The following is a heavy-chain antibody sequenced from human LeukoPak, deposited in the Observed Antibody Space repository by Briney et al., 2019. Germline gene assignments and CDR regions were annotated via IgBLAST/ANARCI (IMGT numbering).Heavy chain of an antibody. CDR2: ISGSGGST. D-gene: IGHD6-13*01. V-gene: IGHV3-23*01. CDR3: AKPIAAAGTTYFDY. CDR1: GFTFSSYG. Sequence: GGSLRLSCAASGFTFSSYGMSWVRQAPGKGLEWVSAISGSGGSTYYADSVKGRFTISRDNSKNTLYLQMNSLRAEDTAVYYCAKPIAAAGTTYFDYWGQGTLVTVSS. J-gene: IGHJ4*02.